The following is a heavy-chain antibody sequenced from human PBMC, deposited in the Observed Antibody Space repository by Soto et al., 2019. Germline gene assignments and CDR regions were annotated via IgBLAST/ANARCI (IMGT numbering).Heavy chain of an antibody. CDR3: ASTPITGTLYYYYYYYMDV. V-gene: IGHV1-69*02. CDR2: IIPILGIA. J-gene: IGHJ6*03. CDR1: GGTFSSYT. D-gene: IGHD1-7*01. Sequence: SVKVSCKASGGTFSSYTISWVRQAPGQGLEWMGRIIPILGIANYAQKFQGRVTITADKSTSTAYMELSSLRSEDTAVYYCASTPITGTLYYYYYYYMDVWRKATTVTVSS.